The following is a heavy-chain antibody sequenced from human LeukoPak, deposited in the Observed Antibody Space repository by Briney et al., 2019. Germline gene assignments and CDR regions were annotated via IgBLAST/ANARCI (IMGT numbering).Heavy chain of an antibody. D-gene: IGHD1-26*01. Sequence: GGSLRLSCAASGFTFSSYSMNWVRQAPGKGLEWVSSISSSSSYIYYADSVKGRFTISRDNAKNSLYLQMNSLRAEDTAVYYCARAKVGATDDYWGQGTLVTVFS. CDR2: ISSSSSYI. CDR1: GFTFSSYS. CDR3: ARAKVGATDDY. J-gene: IGHJ4*02. V-gene: IGHV3-21*01.